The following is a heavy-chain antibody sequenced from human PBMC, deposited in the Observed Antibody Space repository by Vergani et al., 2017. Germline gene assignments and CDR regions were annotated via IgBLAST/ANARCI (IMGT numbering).Heavy chain of an antibody. Sequence: EVQLLESGGNLVQPGGSLRRSCAASGFTFTNFAMTWVRQAPGEGLVWVSGISGSGGFTYYADSVKGRFTISRDNSKNTMFLQMNNLRAEDTAVYYCAKDNVPGYYDSSGYCDYWGQGTLVTVSS. CDR2: ISGSGGFT. D-gene: IGHD3-22*01. J-gene: IGHJ4*02. CDR3: AKDNVPGYYDSSGYCDY. CDR1: GFTFTNFA. V-gene: IGHV3-23*01.